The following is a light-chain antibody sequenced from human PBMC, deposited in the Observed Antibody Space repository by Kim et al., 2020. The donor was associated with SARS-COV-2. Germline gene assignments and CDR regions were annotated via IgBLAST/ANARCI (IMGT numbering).Light chain of an antibody. CDR3: NSRESGVNHVV. J-gene: IGLJ3*02. CDR2: EKN. CDR1: SLRSYY. Sequence: SSELTQDPAVSVALGQTVRITCQGDSLRSYYASWYQQKPGQAPVLVIYEKNNRLSGIPDRFSGSSSGNTASFTITGAQAEDEADYYCNSRESGVNHVVFG. V-gene: IGLV3-19*01.